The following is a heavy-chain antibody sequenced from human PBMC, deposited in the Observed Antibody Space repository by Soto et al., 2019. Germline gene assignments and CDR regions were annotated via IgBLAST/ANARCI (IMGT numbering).Heavy chain of an antibody. CDR3: ARQVRYSTTYYYYGMDV. D-gene: IGHD1-26*01. V-gene: IGHV5-51*01. Sequence: GESLKISCKGSGYTFTNYWIGWVRQMPGKGLEWMGIIYPGDSDTRYSPSFQGQVTISADKSISTAYLQWSSLKASDTAMYYCARQVRYSTTYYYYGMDVWGQGTTVTVSS. CDR2: IYPGDSDT. CDR1: GYTFTNYW. J-gene: IGHJ6*02.